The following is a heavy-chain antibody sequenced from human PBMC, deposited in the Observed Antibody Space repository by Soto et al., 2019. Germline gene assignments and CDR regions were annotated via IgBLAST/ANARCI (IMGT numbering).Heavy chain of an antibody. CDR1: GGSFSGYY. D-gene: IGHD6-19*01. V-gene: IGHV4-34*01. J-gene: IGHJ5*02. Sequence: PSETLSLTCAVHGGSFSGYYWSWIRQPPGKGLEWIGEINHSGSTNYNPSLKSRVTISVDTSKNQFSLKLSSVTAADTAVYYCARDGSGNWFDPWGQGTLVTVSS. CDR2: INHSGST. CDR3: ARDGSGNWFDP.